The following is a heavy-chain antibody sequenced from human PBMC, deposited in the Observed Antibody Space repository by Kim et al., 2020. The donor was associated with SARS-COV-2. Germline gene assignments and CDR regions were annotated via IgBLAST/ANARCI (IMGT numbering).Heavy chain of an antibody. CDR2: IYYSGST. V-gene: IGHV4-39*01. D-gene: IGHD3-10*01. CDR3: ARSGGWFGDIDY. Sequence: SETLSLTCTVSGGSISSSSYYWGWIRQPPGKGLEWIGSIYYSGSTYYNPSLKSRVTISVDTSKNQFSLKLRSVTAADTAVYYCARSGGWFGDIDYWGQGTLVTVSS. J-gene: IGHJ4*02. CDR1: GGSISSSSYY.